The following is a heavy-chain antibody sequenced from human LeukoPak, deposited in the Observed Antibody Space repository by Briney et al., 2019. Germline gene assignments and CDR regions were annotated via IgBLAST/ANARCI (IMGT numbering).Heavy chain of an antibody. Sequence: SEALSLTCILSGGAITSHYWTWIRQSPVKGLEWVGDISNSGSTSYNPSLKSRVTISIDTSKNQFSLKLSSVTAADTAVYYCGRDAVVGYFSYYYMDVWGKGTTVTVSS. CDR1: GGAITSHY. J-gene: IGHJ6*03. V-gene: IGHV4-59*11. D-gene: IGHD2-15*01. CDR3: GRDAVVGYFSYYYMDV. CDR2: ISNSGST.